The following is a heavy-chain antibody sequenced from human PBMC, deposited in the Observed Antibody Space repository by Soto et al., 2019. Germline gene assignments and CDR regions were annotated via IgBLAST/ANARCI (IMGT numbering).Heavy chain of an antibody. CDR1: GYSFTSHW. V-gene: IGHV5-51*01. CDR2: IYPGDSDT. Sequence: PGESLKISCKGSGYSFTSHWIGWVRQVPGEGLEWMGIIYPGDSDTRYSPSFQGQVTISADKSIITAYLQWSNLKASDTATYYCARRGSGFDYWGQGTLVTVSS. J-gene: IGHJ4*02. CDR3: ARRGSGFDY.